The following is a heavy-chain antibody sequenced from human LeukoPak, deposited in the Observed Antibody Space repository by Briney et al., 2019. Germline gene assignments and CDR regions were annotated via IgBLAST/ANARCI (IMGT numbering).Heavy chain of an antibody. D-gene: IGHD4-23*01. Sequence: GASVKVSCKASGYTFTGYYMHWVRQAPGQGLEWMGWINPNSGGTNYAQKFQGRVSMTSDTSISTAYMELSRLRSDDTAVYYCARDLYGGTSATFDNWGQGTLVTVSS. CDR2: INPNSGGT. CDR1: GYTFTGYY. J-gene: IGHJ5*02. V-gene: IGHV1-2*02. CDR3: ARDLYGGTSATFDN.